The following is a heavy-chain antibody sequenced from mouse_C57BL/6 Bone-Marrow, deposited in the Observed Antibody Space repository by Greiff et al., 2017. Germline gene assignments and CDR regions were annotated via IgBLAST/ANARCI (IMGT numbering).Heavy chain of an antibody. J-gene: IGHJ3*01. D-gene: IGHD2-5*01. Sequence: QVQLQQPGAELVKPGASVKMSCKASGYTFTSYWITWVKQRPGQGLEWIGDIYPGSGSTNYNEKFKSKATLTVDTASSTAYMQLSSLTSEDSAVYYCARETSYYSNYAWVAYWGRGTRVPVTA. CDR2: IYPGSGST. V-gene: IGHV1-55*01. CDR3: ARETSYYSNYAWVAY. CDR1: GYTFTSYW.